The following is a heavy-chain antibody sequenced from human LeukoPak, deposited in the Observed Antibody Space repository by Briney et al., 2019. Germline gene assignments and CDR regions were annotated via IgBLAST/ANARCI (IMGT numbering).Heavy chain of an antibody. CDR1: GFTFSSYG. Sequence: GGSLRLSCAASGFTFSSYGMHWVRQAPGQGLEWMGIINPSGGSTSYAQKFQGRVTMTRDTSTSTVYMELSSLRSEDTAVYYCARDKFEGQGEVTVWHGYFQHWGQGTLVTVSS. D-gene: IGHD3-3*01. J-gene: IGHJ1*01. CDR3: ARDKFEGQGEVTVWHGYFQH. V-gene: IGHV1-46*01. CDR2: INPSGGST.